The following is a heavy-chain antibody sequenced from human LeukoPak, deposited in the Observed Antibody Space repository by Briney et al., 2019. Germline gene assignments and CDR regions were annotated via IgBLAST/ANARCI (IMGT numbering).Heavy chain of an antibody. CDR1: GFTFDDYA. Sequence: PGGSLRLSCAASGFTFDDYAMHWVRQAPGKGLEWVSGISWNSGSIGYADSVKGRFTISRDNAKNSLYLQMYSLRAEDTALYYCAKVRLSSSGYGDAFDIWGQGTMVTVSS. V-gene: IGHV3-9*01. CDR3: AKVRLSSSGYGDAFDI. CDR2: ISWNSGSI. J-gene: IGHJ3*02. D-gene: IGHD3-22*01.